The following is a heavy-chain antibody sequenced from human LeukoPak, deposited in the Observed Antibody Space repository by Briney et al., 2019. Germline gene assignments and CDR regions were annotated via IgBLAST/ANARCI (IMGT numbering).Heavy chain of an antibody. CDR2: IYYSGGT. CDR3: VRRGNSGLASWFDP. D-gene: IGHD4-23*01. J-gene: IGHJ5*02. V-gene: IGHV4-39*01. Sequence: PSETLSLTCTVSGDSISSSSYYWGWVRQPPGKGLEWIGSIYYSGGTYYNPSPKSRVTISVDTSKNQFSLKLSSVTAADTAVYYCVRRGNSGLASWFDPWGQGTLVTVSS. CDR1: GDSISSSSYY.